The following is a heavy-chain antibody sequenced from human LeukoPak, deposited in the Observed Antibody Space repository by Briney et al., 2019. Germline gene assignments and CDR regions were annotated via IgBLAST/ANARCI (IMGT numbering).Heavy chain of an antibody. V-gene: IGHV1-2*02. CDR2: INPNSGGT. CDR3: ARREGYNRFAFDI. CDR1: GYTFTGYY. J-gene: IGHJ3*02. Sequence: ASVKVSCKASGYTFTGYYIHWVRQAPGQGLEWMGWINPNSGGTNYAQKFQGRVTMTRDTSISTAYMELSRLRSDDTAVYYCARREGYNRFAFDIWGQGTMVTVSS. D-gene: IGHD5-24*01.